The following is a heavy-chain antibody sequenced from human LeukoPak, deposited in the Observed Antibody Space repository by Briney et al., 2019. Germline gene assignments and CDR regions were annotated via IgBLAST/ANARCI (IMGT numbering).Heavy chain of an antibody. CDR2: ISNSGYTI. Sequence: GGSLRLPCAVSGFSIDTYDMNWVRQAPGKGLEWISYISNSGYTIHYADSVKGRFIISRDEANNSLFLQMYRLTAEDTGVYYCVRNSAFAHWGQGTLVIVSS. V-gene: IGHV3-48*03. CDR1: GFSIDTYD. CDR3: VRNSAFAH. J-gene: IGHJ4*02. D-gene: IGHD2-15*01.